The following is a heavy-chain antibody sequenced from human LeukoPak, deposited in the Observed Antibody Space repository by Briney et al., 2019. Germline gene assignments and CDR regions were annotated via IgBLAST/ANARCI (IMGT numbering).Heavy chain of an antibody. CDR1: GGSISSYY. CDR2: IHTSGST. D-gene: IGHD6-6*01. CDR3: AREGSMTARPFVSIDY. J-gene: IGHJ4*02. Sequence: SETLSLTCTVSGGSISSYYWSWIRQPAGKGLQWIGRIHTSGSTDYNPSLGSRVTMSVDTSKNQFTLKLSSVTAADTAVYYCAREGSMTARPFVSIDYWGQGTLVTVSS. V-gene: IGHV4-4*07.